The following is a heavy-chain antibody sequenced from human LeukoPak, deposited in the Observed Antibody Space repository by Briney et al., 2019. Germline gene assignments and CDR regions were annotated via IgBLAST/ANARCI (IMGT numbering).Heavy chain of an antibody. J-gene: IGHJ4*02. Sequence: GGTLSFSCAGSGFTFRNIWMTWVRQAPGKGKNWVGRIKSKTDGGTVDYAAPVKGRFTISRDDSENTVYLQMNSLETDDTGVYYCTTVGGYYYSYWGQGTLVTVSS. CDR3: TTVGGYYYSY. V-gene: IGHV3-15*01. CDR1: GFTFRNIW. D-gene: IGHD3-22*01. CDR2: IKSKTDGGTV.